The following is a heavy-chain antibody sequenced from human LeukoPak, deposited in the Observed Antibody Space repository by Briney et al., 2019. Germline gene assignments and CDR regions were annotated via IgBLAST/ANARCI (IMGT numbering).Heavy chain of an antibody. D-gene: IGHD3-22*01. CDR2: IYYSGST. V-gene: IGHV4-59*01. CDR3: ARGPYDSSGYYYDYYYYYGMGV. Sequence: SETLSLTCTVSGGSISSYYWSWIRQPPGKGLEWIGYIYYSGSTNYNPSLKSRVTISVDTSKNQFSLKLSSVTAADTAVYYCARGPYDSSGYYYDYYYYYGMGVWGQGTTVTVSS. J-gene: IGHJ6*02. CDR1: GGSISSYY.